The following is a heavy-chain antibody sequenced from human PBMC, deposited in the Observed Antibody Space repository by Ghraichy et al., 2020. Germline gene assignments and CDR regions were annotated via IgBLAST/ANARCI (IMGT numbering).Heavy chain of an antibody. Sequence: ETLSLTCVASGFTFSSYAMHWVRQAPGKGLEYVSAISSNGGSTYYANSVKGRFTISRDNSKNTLYLQMGSLRAEDMAVYYCARDGTSHIVVVTAISWYFDLWGRGTLVTVSS. CDR2: ISSNGGST. CDR3: ARDGTSHIVVVTAISWYFDL. D-gene: IGHD2-21*02. CDR1: GFTFSSYA. J-gene: IGHJ2*01. V-gene: IGHV3-64*01.